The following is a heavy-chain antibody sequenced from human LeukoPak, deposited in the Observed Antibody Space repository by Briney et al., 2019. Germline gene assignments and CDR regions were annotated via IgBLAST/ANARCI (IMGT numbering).Heavy chain of an antibody. D-gene: IGHD4-4*01. Sequence: SETLSLTCAVYGGSFSGYYWSWIRQPPGKGLEWIGEINHSGSTNYNPSLKSRVTISVDTSKNQFSLKLSSVTAADTAVYYCARARGRVTTSLWANWFDPWAREPWSPSPQ. CDR2: INHSGST. J-gene: IGHJ5*02. V-gene: IGHV4-34*01. CDR1: GGSFSGYY. CDR3: ARARGRVTTSLWANWFDP.